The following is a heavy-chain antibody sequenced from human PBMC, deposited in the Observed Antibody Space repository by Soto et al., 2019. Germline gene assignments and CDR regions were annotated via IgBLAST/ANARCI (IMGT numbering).Heavy chain of an antibody. CDR1: GGSISSSSYY. V-gene: IGHV4-39*01. CDR2: IYYSVST. Sequence: QLQLQESGPGLVKPSETLSLTCTVSGGSISSSSYYWGWIRPPPGTGLEGIGSIYYSVSTYYNPSLKSRVTISVATSKNQFALKLRAVTAADTSVYDCAREVVYGDYLLDYWGQGTLVTVSS. J-gene: IGHJ4*02. D-gene: IGHD4-17*01. CDR3: AREVVYGDYLLDY.